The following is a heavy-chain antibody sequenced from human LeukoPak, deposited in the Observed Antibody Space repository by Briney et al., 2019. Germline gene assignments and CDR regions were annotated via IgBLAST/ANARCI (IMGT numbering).Heavy chain of an antibody. CDR3: AREIVATTDDAFDI. V-gene: IGHV3-21*01. CDR2: ISSSSSYI. J-gene: IGHJ3*02. D-gene: IGHD5-12*01. CDR1: GFTFSSYS. Sequence: GGSLRPSCAASGFTFSSYSMSWVRQAPGKGLEWVSSISSSSSYIYYADSVKGRFTISRDNAKNSLYLQMNSLRAEDTAVYYCAREIVATTDDAFDIWGQGTMVTVSS.